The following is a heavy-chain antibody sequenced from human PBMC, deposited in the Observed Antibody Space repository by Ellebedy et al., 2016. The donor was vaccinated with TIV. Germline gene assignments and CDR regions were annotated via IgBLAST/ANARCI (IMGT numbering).Heavy chain of an antibody. J-gene: IGHJ6*02. Sequence: SETLSLTCAVSGGSISGTKYYWGWIRQPPGKGLEWIGSIYYSGSTYYNPSLKSRVIISVDTSNNQFSLTLSSVTASDPAVYYCARATRLGAPVNAYAMDVWGQGTTVTVSS. V-gene: IGHV4-39*07. CDR2: IYYSGST. CDR3: ARATRLGAPVNAYAMDV. CDR1: GGSISGTKYY. D-gene: IGHD1-26*01.